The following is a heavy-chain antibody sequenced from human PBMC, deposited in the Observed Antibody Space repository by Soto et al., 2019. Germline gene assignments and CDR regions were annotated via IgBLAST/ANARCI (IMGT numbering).Heavy chain of an antibody. D-gene: IGHD3-10*01. CDR1: GYTFTSYA. J-gene: IGHJ1*01. Sequence: ASVKVSCKASGYTFTSYAMHWVRQAPGQRLEWMGWINAGNGNTKYSQKFQGRVTITRDTSASTAYMELSSLRSEDTAVYYCARGSYYYGSGSYCYFQHWGQGTLVTVSS. CDR2: INAGNGNT. V-gene: IGHV1-3*01. CDR3: ARGSYYYGSGSYCYFQH.